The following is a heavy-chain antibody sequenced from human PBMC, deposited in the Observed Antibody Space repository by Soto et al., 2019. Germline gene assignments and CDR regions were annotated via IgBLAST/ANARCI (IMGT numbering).Heavy chain of an antibody. CDR1: GFTFSSYA. CDR2: ISYDGSNK. J-gene: IGHJ4*02. D-gene: IGHD3-9*01. V-gene: IGHV3-30-3*01. CDR3: ARARVLRYFDWFEGGY. Sequence: GGSLRLSCAASGFTFSSYAMHWVRQAPGKGLEWVAVISYDGSNKYYADSVKGRFTISRDNSKNTLYLQMNSLRAEDTAVYYCARARVLRYFDWFEGGYWGQGTLVNVSS.